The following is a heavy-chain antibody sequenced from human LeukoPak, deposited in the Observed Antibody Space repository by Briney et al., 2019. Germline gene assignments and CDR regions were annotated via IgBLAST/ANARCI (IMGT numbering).Heavy chain of an antibody. CDR3: ARDLEPDAFDI. CDR1: GFTFSSYW. D-gene: IGHD1-1*01. Sequence: GGSLRLSCAASGFTFSSYWMSWVRHAPGKGLEWVANIKQDGSEKYYVDSVKGRFTISRDNAKNSLYLQMNSLRAEDTAVYYCARDLEPDAFDIWGQGTMVTVSS. J-gene: IGHJ3*02. CDR2: IKQDGSEK. V-gene: IGHV3-7*01.